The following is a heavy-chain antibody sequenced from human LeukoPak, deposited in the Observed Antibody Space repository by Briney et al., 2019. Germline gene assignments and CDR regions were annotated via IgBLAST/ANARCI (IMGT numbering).Heavy chain of an antibody. CDR3: ARERVVIIYGWFDP. J-gene: IGHJ5*02. Sequence: SETLSLTCAVYGGSFSGYYWSWIRQPPGKGLEWIGEINQSRSTNYNPSLKRRVTISVDTSKNQFSLKRSSVTAADTAVYYCARERVVIIYGWFDPWGQGTLVTVSS. V-gene: IGHV4-34*01. D-gene: IGHD3-3*01. CDR2: INQSRST. CDR1: GGSFSGYY.